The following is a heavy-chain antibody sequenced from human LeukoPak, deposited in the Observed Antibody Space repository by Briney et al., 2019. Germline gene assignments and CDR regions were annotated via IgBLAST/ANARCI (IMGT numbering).Heavy chain of an antibody. CDR3: VRVGGRSSIGGDC. D-gene: IGHD3-10*01. V-gene: IGHV3-74*01. Sequence: GGSLRLSCAASGFTFSTYWMHWVRQAPGTGLVWVSRIKSDGSNSNYADCVKGRFTISRDNAKDTLYLQMNSLRAEDTAVYHCVRVGGRSSIGGDCWGQGTLVTVSS. CDR2: IKSDGSNS. CDR1: GFTFSTYW. J-gene: IGHJ4*02.